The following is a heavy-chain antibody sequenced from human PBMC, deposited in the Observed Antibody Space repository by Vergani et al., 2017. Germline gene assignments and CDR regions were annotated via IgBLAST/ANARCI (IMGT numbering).Heavy chain of an antibody. D-gene: IGHD7-27*01. CDR3: AKLTAAYRFDP. CDR1: GFTFDNYA. CDR2: ISGSGSSK. V-gene: IGHV3-23*01. Sequence: EVHLLESGGGLIQPGGSLRISCAASGFTFDNYAMTWVRQAPGKGLQWVSGISGSGSSKFYEDSLKGRVTISRDNSKNTLYLQMNSLRAEDTAVYYCAKLTAAYRFDPWGQGTLVTVSS. J-gene: IGHJ5*02.